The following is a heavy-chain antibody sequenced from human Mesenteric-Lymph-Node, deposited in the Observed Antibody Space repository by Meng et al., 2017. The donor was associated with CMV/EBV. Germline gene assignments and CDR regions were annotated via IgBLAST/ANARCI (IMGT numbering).Heavy chain of an antibody. CDR2: ISGSGGST. CDR3: ARWGAYYYGSGTQQGGFDY. V-gene: IGHV3-23*01. D-gene: IGHD3-10*01. J-gene: IGHJ4*02. Sequence: GESLKISCAASGFTFSSYAMSWVRQAPGKGLEWVSAISGSGGSTYYADSVKGRFTISRDNAENSLYLQLNSLRAEDTAVYYCARWGAYYYGSGTQQGGFDYWGQGTLVTVSS. CDR1: GFTFSSYA.